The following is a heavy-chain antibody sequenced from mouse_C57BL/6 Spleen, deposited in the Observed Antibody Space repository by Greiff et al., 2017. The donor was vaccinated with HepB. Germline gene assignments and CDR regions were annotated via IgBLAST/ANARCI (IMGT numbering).Heavy chain of an antibody. V-gene: IGHV1-50*01. J-gene: IGHJ3*01. Sequence: VQLQQPGAELVKPGASVKLSCKASGYTFTSYWMQWVKQRPGQGLEWIGEIDPSDSYTNYNQKFKGKATLTVDTSSSTAYMQLSSLTSEDSAVYYCARGGLPPYWGRGTLVTVSA. CDR3: ARGGLPPY. D-gene: IGHD2-4*01. CDR1: GYTFTSYW. CDR2: IDPSDSYT.